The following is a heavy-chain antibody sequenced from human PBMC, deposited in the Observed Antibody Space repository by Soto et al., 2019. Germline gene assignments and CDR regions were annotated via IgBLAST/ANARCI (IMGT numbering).Heavy chain of an antibody. D-gene: IGHD1-26*01. CDR2: IKSNAAGGTA. CDR1: GFTFTNAW. V-gene: IGHV3-15*01. J-gene: IGHJ1*01. CDR3: ATRSTLSSVGPAKYLQH. Sequence: EVQLVESGGGLVKPGGSLRLSCAASGFTFTNAWMSWGRQAQGKELDWVGRIKSNAAGGTADYAAPVKGRFTISRDDSKHTLYLQMNRLKAEETAVYYCATRSTLSSVGPAKYLQHSGQRTLVTVSS.